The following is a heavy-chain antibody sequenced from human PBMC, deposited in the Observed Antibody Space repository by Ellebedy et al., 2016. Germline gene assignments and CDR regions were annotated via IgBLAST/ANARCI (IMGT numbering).Heavy chain of an antibody. Sequence: ASVKVSCKASGGTFGRYAISWVRQAPGQGLEWLGGIIPILGKVTSAQKFQGRLTITADTSTSIAYMELSSLRSEDTAVYSCARVRDYYTTRDYFRFDAFDIWGQGTMVAVSS. CDR2: IIPILGKV. CDR1: GGTFGRYA. D-gene: IGHD3-22*01. J-gene: IGHJ3*02. CDR3: ARVRDYYTTRDYFRFDAFDI. V-gene: IGHV1-69*10.